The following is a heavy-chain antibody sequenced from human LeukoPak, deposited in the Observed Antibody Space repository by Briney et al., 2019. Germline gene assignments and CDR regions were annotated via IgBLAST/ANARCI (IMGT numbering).Heavy chain of an antibody. D-gene: IGHD3-3*01. CDR2: INHSGST. J-gene: IGHJ5*02. Sequence: PSETLSLTCAVYGGSFSGYYWSWIRQPPGKGLERIGEINHSGSTNYNPSLKSRVTISVDTSKNQFSLKLSSVTAADTAVYYCARKRITIFGVLYWFDPWGQGTLVTVSS. V-gene: IGHV4-34*01. CDR3: ARKRITIFGVLYWFDP. CDR1: GGSFSGYY.